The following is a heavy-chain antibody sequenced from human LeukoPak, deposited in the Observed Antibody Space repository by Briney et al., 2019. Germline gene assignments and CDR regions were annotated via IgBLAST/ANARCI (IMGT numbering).Heavy chain of an antibody. CDR3: ARRPNYDFWSGYSIPTGRGCYFDY. Sequence: SETLSLTCAVYGGSFSGYYWSWIRQPPGKGLEWIGEINRSGSTNYNPSLKSRVTISVDTSKNQFSLKLSSVTAADTAVYYCARRPNYDFWSGYSIPTGRGCYFDYWGQGTLVTVSS. V-gene: IGHV4-34*01. CDR1: GGSFSGYY. D-gene: IGHD3-3*01. CDR2: INRSGST. J-gene: IGHJ4*02.